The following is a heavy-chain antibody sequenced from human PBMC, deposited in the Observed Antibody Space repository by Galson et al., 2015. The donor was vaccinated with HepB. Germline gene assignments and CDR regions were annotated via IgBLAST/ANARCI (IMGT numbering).Heavy chain of an antibody. CDR3: TRDLFRGSGRYWGF. CDR1: GYTFTNYY. Sequence: SVKVSCKASGYTFTNYYIHWVRQAPGQGLEWMGRINPYSGATNYAQKFQGRVTMTTDTSISTAYMELSRLRSDDTAVYYCTRDLFRGSGRYWGFWGQGTLVTVSS. J-gene: IGHJ4*02. CDR2: INPYSGAT. D-gene: IGHD3-10*01. V-gene: IGHV1-2*06.